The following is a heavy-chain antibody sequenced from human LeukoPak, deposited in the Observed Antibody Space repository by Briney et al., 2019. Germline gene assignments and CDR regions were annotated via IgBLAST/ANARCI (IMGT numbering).Heavy chain of an antibody. CDR3: ARRESTYHSRDY. J-gene: IGHJ4*02. D-gene: IGHD2/OR15-2a*01. CDR1: GYTFTSHD. V-gene: IGHV1-8*01. CDR2: MNPNSGNT. Sequence: GGSVKVSCKASGYTFTSHDINWVRQATGQGLEWMGWMNPNSGNTGYAQKFQGKVTMTRNTSISTAYMELSGLRSEDTAVYYCARRESTYHSRDYRGQGTLVSVSS.